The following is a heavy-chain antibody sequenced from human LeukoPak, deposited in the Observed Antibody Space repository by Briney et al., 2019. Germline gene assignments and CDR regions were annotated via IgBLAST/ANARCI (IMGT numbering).Heavy chain of an antibody. Sequence: NPGGSLRLTCVVSGYTFRIYSMTWVRQAPGKGLEWVSSISTTSSYIYYADSVKGRFTISRDNAKNSLFLQMNSLRAEDTAVYYCASVYRDYDGSGYDYWGQGTLVTVSS. CDR1: GYTFRIYS. D-gene: IGHD3-22*01. CDR3: ASVYRDYDGSGYDY. V-gene: IGHV3-21*01. CDR2: ISTTSSYI. J-gene: IGHJ4*02.